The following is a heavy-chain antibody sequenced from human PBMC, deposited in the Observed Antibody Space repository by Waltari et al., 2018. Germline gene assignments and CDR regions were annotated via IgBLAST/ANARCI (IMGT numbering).Heavy chain of an antibody. CDR3: ARVYCSSTSCYTSNYYYGMDV. CDR2: MNPNSGNT. J-gene: IGHJ6*02. D-gene: IGHD2-2*02. CDR1: GYTFTSYD. Sequence: QVQLVQSGAEVKKPGASVKVSCKASGYTFTSYDINWVRQATGQGLEWMGWMNPNSGNTGYAQKFQGRVTMTRNTSISTAYMELSSLRSEDTAVYYCARVYCSSTSCYTSNYYYGMDVWGQGTTVTVSS. V-gene: IGHV1-8*01.